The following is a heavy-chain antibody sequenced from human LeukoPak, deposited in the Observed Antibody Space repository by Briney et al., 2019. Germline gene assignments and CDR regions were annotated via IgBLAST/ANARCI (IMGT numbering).Heavy chain of an antibody. D-gene: IGHD6-19*01. V-gene: IGHV4-59*12. Sequence: SETLSLTCTVSGGSISSYYWSWIRQPPGKGLEWIGYIYYSGSTNYNPSLKSRVTISVDTSKNQFSLKLSSVTAADTAVYYCARAQAVIYYYYYGMDVWGQGTTVTVSS. CDR2: IYYSGST. CDR1: GGSISSYY. J-gene: IGHJ6*02. CDR3: ARAQAVIYYYYYGMDV.